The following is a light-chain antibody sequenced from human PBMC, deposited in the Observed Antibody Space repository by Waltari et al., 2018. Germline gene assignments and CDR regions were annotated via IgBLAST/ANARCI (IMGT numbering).Light chain of an antibody. Sequence: EIVMMQSPATLSVSPGERATLSCRASQSVNNNLVWYQQKPGQAPRLLIYGASSRATDMPARFSGSWSGTDVTLTISSLQSEDFAVYYCQQHNNWPRTFGQGTKVEIK. CDR1: QSVNNN. CDR3: QQHNNWPRT. J-gene: IGKJ1*01. CDR2: GAS. V-gene: IGKV3-15*01.